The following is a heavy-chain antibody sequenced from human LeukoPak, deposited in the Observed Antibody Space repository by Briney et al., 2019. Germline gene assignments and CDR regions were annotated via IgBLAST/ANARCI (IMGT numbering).Heavy chain of an antibody. V-gene: IGHV3-23*01. CDR2: ISGSGGST. Sequence: GGSLRLSCSAAGFTLGRHAMSWVRQAPGKGLEWVSAISGSGGSTYYADSVKGRFTISRDNSKSTVYLQMNSLRAADTAVYYCAKAYCGGDCYSGVDFFDYWGQGALVTVSP. CDR1: GFTLGRHA. J-gene: IGHJ4*02. D-gene: IGHD2-21*02. CDR3: AKAYCGGDCYSGVDFFDY.